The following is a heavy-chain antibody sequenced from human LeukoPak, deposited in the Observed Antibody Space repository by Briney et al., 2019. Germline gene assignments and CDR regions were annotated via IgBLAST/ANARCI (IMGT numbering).Heavy chain of an antibody. CDR2: ISGS. J-gene: IGHJ4*02. CDR1: GFTFSSYA. D-gene: IGHD2-2*01. CDR3: VRDLRIIVVVPAASDY. Sequence: GGSLRLSCAASGFTFSSYAMSWVRQAPGKGLEWVSVISGSADSVKCRFTISKDNAKNSLFLQMNSMRAGDTAVYYCVRDLRIIVVVPAASDYWGRGTLVTVSS. V-gene: IGHV3-23*01.